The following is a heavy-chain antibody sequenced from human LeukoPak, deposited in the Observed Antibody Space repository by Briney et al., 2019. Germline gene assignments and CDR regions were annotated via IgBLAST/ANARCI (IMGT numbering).Heavy chain of an antibody. D-gene: IGHD5-18*01. CDR2: IKQDGSEK. V-gene: IGHV3-7*01. Sequence: GGSLRLSCAASGFTFSSYWMSWVRQAPGKGREWVANIKQDGSEKYYVDSVKGRFTISRDNAKHTLYLQMNSLRAEDTAVYYCARDLYTAMVLWGQGTLVTVSS. J-gene: IGHJ4*02. CDR3: ARDLYTAMVL. CDR1: GFTFSSYW.